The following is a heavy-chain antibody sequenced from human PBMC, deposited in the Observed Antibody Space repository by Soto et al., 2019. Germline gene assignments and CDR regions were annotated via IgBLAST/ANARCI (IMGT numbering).Heavy chain of an antibody. D-gene: IGHD3-22*01. CDR3: ARQGDSSGYYYEYFQH. V-gene: IGHV4-39*01. J-gene: IGHJ1*01. Sequence: SETLSLSCTVSGGSISSSSYYWGWIRQPPGKGLEWIGSIYYSGSTYYNPSLKSRVTISVDTSKNQFSLKLSSVTAADTAVYYCARQGDSSGYYYEYFQHWGQGTLVTVSS. CDR1: GGSISSSSYY. CDR2: IYYSGST.